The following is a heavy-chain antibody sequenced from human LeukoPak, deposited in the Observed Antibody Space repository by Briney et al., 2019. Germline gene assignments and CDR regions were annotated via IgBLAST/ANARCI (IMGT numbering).Heavy chain of an antibody. V-gene: IGHV3-48*03. J-gene: IGHJ5*02. CDR1: GFTFSSYE. CDR2: ISSSGSTR. CDR3: AGVYCSGGSCYSGWFDP. D-gene: IGHD2-15*01. Sequence: RGGSLRLSCAASGFTFSSYEMNWVRQAPGKGLEWVSYISSSGSTRYYADSVKGRFTISRDNAKNSLYLQMNSLRAEDTAVYYCAGVYCSGGSCYSGWFDPWGQGTLVTVSS.